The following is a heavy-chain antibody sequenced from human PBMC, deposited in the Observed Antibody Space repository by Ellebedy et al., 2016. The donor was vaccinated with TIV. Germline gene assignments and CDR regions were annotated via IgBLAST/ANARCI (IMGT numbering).Heavy chain of an antibody. J-gene: IGHJ3*02. CDR3: ATGAYDI. V-gene: IGHV3-48*04. Sequence: GESLKISCAASGFTFRNNTMNWVRQAPGKGLEWVSYISDSGSTIFYADSVKGRFTVSRDNAKTSLYLQMGSLTAEDTAVYYCATGAYDIWGQGTMVTVSS. CDR2: ISDSGSTI. CDR1: GFTFRNNT.